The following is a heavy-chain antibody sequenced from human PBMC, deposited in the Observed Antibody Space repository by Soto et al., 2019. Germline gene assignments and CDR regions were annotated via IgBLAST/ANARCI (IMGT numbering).Heavy chain of an antibody. V-gene: IGHV3-33*01. CDR3: ASESRGGYAEYTFDY. D-gene: IGHD5-12*01. CDR2: IWYDGSNK. J-gene: IGHJ4*02. Sequence: QVQLVESGGGVVQPGRSLRLSCAASGFTFSSYGMHWVRQAPGKGLEWVAVIWYDGSNKYYADSVKGRFTISRDNCKNTLYLQINSLRAEDTAVYYCASESRGGYAEYTFDYWGQVTLVTVSS. CDR1: GFTFSSYG.